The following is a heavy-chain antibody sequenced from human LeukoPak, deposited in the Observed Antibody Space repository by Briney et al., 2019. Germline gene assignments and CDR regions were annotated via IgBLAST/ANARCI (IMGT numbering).Heavy chain of an antibody. V-gene: IGHV1-2*02. Sequence: ASVKVSCKASGYTFTGYYMHWVRQGPGQGLEWMGWINPNSGGTNYAQKFQGRVTMTRDTSISTAYMDLSSLTSDDTAVYYCARDLGELGHCSGRSCYQVGYWGQGTLVTVSS. CDR2: INPNSGGT. J-gene: IGHJ4*02. D-gene: IGHD2-15*01. CDR1: GYTFTGYY. CDR3: ARDLGELGHCSGRSCYQVGY.